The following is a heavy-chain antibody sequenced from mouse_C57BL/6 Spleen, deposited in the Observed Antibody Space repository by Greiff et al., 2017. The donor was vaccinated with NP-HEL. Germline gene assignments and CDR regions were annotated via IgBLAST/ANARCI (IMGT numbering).Heavy chain of an antibody. CDR3: ARGIFYYGSSWAY. V-gene: IGHV1-22*01. CDR2: INPNNGGT. D-gene: IGHD1-1*01. CDR1: GYTFTDYN. J-gene: IGHJ3*01. Sequence: VQLQQSGPELVKPGASVKMSCKASGYTFTDYNMHWVKQSHGKSLEWIGYINPNNGGTSYNQKFKGKATLTVNKSSSTAYMELRSLTSEDSAVYYCARGIFYYGSSWAYWGQGTLVTVSA.